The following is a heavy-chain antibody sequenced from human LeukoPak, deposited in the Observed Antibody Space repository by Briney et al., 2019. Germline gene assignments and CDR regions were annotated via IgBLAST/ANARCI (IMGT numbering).Heavy chain of an antibody. CDR2: INHSGST. D-gene: IGHD4-17*01. J-gene: IGHJ4*02. V-gene: IGHV4-34*01. Sequence: SATLSLTGAGSGGSFSGYYWSWSRQPPGKGGEWSGEINHSGSTNYNPSLNSRVTISVDTSKNQFSLKLSSVTAADTAVYYCARGLGDYRMGCPGGQGTLVTVS. CDR1: GGSFSGYY. CDR3: ARGLGDYRMGCP.